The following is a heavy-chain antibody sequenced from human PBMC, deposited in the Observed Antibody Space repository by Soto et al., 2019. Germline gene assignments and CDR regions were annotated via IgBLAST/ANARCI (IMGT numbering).Heavy chain of an antibody. CDR2: IYSGGTT. CDR3: ARSGTDWNDVFWS. V-gene: IGHV3-53*04. Sequence: GGSLRLSCAAYEFTVSSNYMSWVRQAPGKGLEWVSVIYSGGTTYYADSVKGRFTISRHNSKNTLYLQMNSLRPEDTAVYYCARSGTDWNDVFWSWGQGTLVTVSS. J-gene: IGHJ5*02. CDR1: EFTVSSNY. D-gene: IGHD1-1*01.